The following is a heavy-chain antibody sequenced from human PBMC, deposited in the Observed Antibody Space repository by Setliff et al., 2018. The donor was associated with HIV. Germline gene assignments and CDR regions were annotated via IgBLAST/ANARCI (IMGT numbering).Heavy chain of an antibody. CDR2: MNPNSGNT. Sequence: ASVKVSCKASGGTFSSYGITWVRQAPGQGLEWMGWMNPNSGNTGYAQKFQGRVTMTRNTSISTAYMELSSLRSEDTAVYYCAREVDYYGMDVWGQGTTVTVSS. J-gene: IGHJ6*02. CDR3: AREVDYYGMDV. CDR1: GGTFSSYG. D-gene: IGHD1-26*01. V-gene: IGHV1-8*01.